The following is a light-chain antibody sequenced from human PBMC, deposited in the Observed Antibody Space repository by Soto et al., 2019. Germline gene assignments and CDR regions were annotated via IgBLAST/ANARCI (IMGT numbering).Light chain of an antibody. CDR1: RSISRY. CDR3: QQRSNWPPTWT. Sequence: DIVLTQSPGTLSLSPGEGATLSCRASRSISRYLAWYQQKPGQAPRLLIYDASNRATGIPARFSGSGSGTDFTLTISSLEPEDFAVYYCQQRSNWPPTWTFGQGTKVDIK. J-gene: IGKJ1*01. CDR2: DAS. V-gene: IGKV3-11*01.